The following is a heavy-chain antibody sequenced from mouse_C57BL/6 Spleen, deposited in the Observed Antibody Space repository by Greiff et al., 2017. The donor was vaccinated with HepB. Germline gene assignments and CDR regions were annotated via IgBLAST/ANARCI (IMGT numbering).Heavy chain of an antibody. D-gene: IGHD2-2*01. CDR3: ARDDSMVRGFAY. J-gene: IGHJ3*01. V-gene: IGHV5-16*01. CDR2: INYDGSST. Sequence: EVKVVESEGGLVQPGSSMKLSCTASGFTFSDYYMAWVRQVPEKGLEWVANINYDGSSTYYLDSLKSRFIISRDNAKNILYLQMSSLKSEDTATYYCARDDSMVRGFAYWGQGTLVTVSA. CDR1: GFTFSDYY.